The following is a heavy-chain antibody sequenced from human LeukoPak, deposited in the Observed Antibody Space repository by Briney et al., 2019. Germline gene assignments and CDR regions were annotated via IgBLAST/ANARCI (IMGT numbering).Heavy chain of an antibody. CDR2: IKSKTDAGTT. J-gene: IGHJ4*02. D-gene: IGHD6-13*01. Sequence: GGSLRLSCAASGFTFSSYSMNWVRQAPGKGLEWVGRIKSKTDAGTTDYAAPVKGRFTISRDDSKNTLYLQMNSLKTEDTAVYYCITDLVAAAGTLGYWGQGTLVTVSS. CDR3: ITDLVAAAGTLGY. CDR1: GFTFSSYS. V-gene: IGHV3-15*01.